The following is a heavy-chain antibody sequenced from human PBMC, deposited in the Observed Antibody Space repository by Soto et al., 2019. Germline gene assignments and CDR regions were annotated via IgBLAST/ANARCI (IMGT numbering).Heavy chain of an antibody. D-gene: IGHD3-3*01. CDR3: ARKRTIFGVVGAFDI. CDR2: INHSGST. V-gene: IGHV4-34*01. Sequence: SETLSLTCAVYGGSFSGYYWSWIRQPPGKGLEWIGEINHSGSTNYNPSLKSRVTISVDTSKNQFSLKLSSVTAADTAVYYCARKRTIFGVVGAFDIWGQGTMVTVSS. J-gene: IGHJ3*02. CDR1: GGSFSGYY.